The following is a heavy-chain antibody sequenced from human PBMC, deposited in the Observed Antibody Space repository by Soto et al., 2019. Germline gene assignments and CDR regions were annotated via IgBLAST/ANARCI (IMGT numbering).Heavy chain of an antibody. CDR2: IIPILGTT. J-gene: IGHJ5*02. V-gene: IGHV1-69*01. D-gene: IGHD2-8*01. CDR3: AKKNPHGDSNKAWLDP. CDR1: GGTFVSSA. Sequence: QVQLLQSGTELREPGSSVTISCTPSGGTFVSSAFAWVRQAPGGRIEWMGGIIPILGTTKYAEKFLGRLTIRADDSSRTAYLELSRLTVDATAVYFCAKKNPHGDSNKAWLDPWGQGSLVTVST.